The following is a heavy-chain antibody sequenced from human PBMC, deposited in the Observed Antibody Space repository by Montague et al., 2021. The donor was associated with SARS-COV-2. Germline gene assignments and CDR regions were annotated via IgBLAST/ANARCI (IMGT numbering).Heavy chain of an antibody. Sequence: SETLSLTCAVSSGSFRGYYWSWIRQPPGKGLEWIGSLYYTGSTYYNPSLKSRVTISVDTSKNQFSLKLSSVTAADTAVYYCARDSSSWYYWFDPWGQGTLVTVSS. D-gene: IGHD6-13*01. CDR3: ARDSSSWYYWFDP. CDR2: LYYTGST. CDR1: SGSFRGYY. V-gene: IGHV4-39*01. J-gene: IGHJ5*02.